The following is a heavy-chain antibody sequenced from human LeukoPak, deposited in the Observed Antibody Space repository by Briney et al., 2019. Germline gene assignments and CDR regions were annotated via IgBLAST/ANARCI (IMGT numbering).Heavy chain of an antibody. CDR1: GFSFSNYG. Sequence: GGSLRLSCAASGFSFSNYGMHWVRQAPGKGLEWVAYIRYDGSQKCYGDSVKGRFTISRDNSKNTVYLQMNSLRDEDTAVYYCARDLLSLPHKYFDSWGQGTLVTVSS. J-gene: IGHJ4*02. V-gene: IGHV3-30*02. CDR3: ARDLLSLPHKYFDS. D-gene: IGHD3-16*01. CDR2: IRYDGSQK.